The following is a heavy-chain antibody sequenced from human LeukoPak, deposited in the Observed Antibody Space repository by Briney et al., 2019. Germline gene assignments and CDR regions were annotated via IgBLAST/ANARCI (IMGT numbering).Heavy chain of an antibody. CDR2: ISSSSITI. J-gene: IGHJ4*02. Sequence: GSLRLSCAASGFTFISYSLNWVRQAPGKGLEWGSSISSSSITIYYADSVKGRFTISRDTAEKSLYLQMNSLRAEDTAVYYCARDRGGSYSAIDYWGQGTLVTVSS. V-gene: IGHV3-48*04. D-gene: IGHD2-15*01. CDR1: GFTFISYS. CDR3: ARDRGGSYSAIDY.